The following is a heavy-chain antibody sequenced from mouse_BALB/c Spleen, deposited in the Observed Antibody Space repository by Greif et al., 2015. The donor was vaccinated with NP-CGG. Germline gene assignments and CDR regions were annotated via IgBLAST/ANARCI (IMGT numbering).Heavy chain of an antibody. CDR2: ISSGSSTI. D-gene: IGHD2-14*01. CDR1: GFTFSSFG. J-gene: IGHJ3*01. V-gene: IGHV5-17*02. Sequence: EVQGVESGGGLVQPGGSRKLSCAASGFTFSSFGMHWVRQAPEKGLEWVAYISSGSSTIYYADTVKGRFTISRDNPKNTLFLQMTSLRSEDTAMYYCAKRDYRYGWFAYWGQGTLVTVSA. CDR3: AKRDYRYGWFAY.